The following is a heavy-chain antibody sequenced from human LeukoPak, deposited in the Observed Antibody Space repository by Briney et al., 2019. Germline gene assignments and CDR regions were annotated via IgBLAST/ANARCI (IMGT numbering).Heavy chain of an antibody. CDR3: AKVRITIYGVVDAFDI. CDR2: ITDSGTST. D-gene: IGHD3-3*01. V-gene: IGHV3-23*01. J-gene: IGHJ3*02. CDR1: GFTFNSYP. Sequence: EGSLRLSCAASGFTFNSYPMNWVRQAPGKGLEWVSAITDSGTSTYYADSVKGRFTISRDNSKNTVYLQMNSLRAEDTALYYCAKVRITIYGVVDAFDIWGQGTMVTVYS.